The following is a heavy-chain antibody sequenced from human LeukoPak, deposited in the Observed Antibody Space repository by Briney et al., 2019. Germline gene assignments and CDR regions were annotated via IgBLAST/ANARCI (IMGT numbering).Heavy chain of an antibody. D-gene: IGHD6-19*01. CDR3: AGSGWYVGYFQH. J-gene: IGHJ1*01. CDR1: GYTFTGYY. Sequence: ASVEVSCKASGYTFTGYYMHWVRQAPGQGLEWMGWINPNSGGTNYAQKFQGRVTMTRDTSISTAYMELSRLRSDDTAVYYCAGSGWYVGYFQHWGQGTLVTVSS. V-gene: IGHV1-2*02. CDR2: INPNSGGT.